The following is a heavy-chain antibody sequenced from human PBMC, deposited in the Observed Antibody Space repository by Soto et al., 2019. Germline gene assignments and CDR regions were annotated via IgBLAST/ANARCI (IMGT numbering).Heavy chain of an antibody. CDR2: IIPIFGTA. V-gene: IGHV1-69*13. J-gene: IGHJ6*02. CDR1: GGTFSSYA. Sequence: SVKVSCKASGGTFSSYAISWVRQARGQELEWMGGIIPIFGTANYAQKFQGRVTITADESTSTAYMELSSLRSEDTAVYYCARAYDFWSGYYSARYYYYYGMDVWGQGTTVTVSS. CDR3: ARAYDFWSGYYSARYYYYYGMDV. D-gene: IGHD3-3*01.